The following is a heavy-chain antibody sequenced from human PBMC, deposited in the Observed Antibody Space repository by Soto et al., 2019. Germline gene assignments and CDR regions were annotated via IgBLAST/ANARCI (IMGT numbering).Heavy chain of an antibody. CDR1: GFTFSSYW. D-gene: IGHD3-3*01. CDR3: ARDRRGIAIFGVGPSYYYYGMDV. Sequence: GSLRLSCAASGFTFSSYWMSWVRQAPGKGLEWVANIKQDGSEKYYVDSVKGRFTISRDNAKNSLYLQMNSLRAEDTAVYYCARDRRGIAIFGVGPSYYYYGMDVWGQGTTVTVSS. V-gene: IGHV3-7*03. CDR2: IKQDGSEK. J-gene: IGHJ6*02.